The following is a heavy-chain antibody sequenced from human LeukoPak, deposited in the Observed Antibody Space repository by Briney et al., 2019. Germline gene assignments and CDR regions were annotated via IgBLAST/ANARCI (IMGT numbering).Heavy chain of an antibody. CDR2: ISAYNGNT. Sequence: GASVKVSCKASGYTFTSYGISWVRQAPGQGLEWMGWISAYNGNTNYAQKLQGRDTMTTDTSTSTAYMELRSLRSDDTAVYYCARDNGYCSSTSCAAFDYWGQGTLVTVSS. J-gene: IGHJ4*02. CDR1: GYTFTSYG. D-gene: IGHD2-2*01. CDR3: ARDNGYCSSTSCAAFDY. V-gene: IGHV1-18*01.